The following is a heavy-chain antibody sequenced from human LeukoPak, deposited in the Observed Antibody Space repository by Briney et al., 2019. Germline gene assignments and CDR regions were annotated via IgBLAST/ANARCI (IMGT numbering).Heavy chain of an antibody. D-gene: IGHD3-22*01. CDR1: GYTFTNYG. V-gene: IGHV1-18*01. CDR2: ISAYSGNT. CDR3: ARDFGSIINYDSSRNEYFQH. J-gene: IGHJ1*01. Sequence: ASVTVSCKASGYTFTNYGISWVRQAPGQGLEWMGWISAYSGNTNYAQNLQGRVTMTTDTSTSTAYMELRSLRSDDTAVYYCARDFGSIINYDSSRNEYFQHWGQGTLVTVSS.